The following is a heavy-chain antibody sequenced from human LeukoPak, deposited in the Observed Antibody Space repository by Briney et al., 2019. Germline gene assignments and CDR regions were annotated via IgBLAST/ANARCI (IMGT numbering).Heavy chain of an antibody. J-gene: IGHJ6*02. CDR1: GGSFSGYY. Sequence: SETLSLTCAVYGGSFSGYYWGWIRQPPGKGLEWIGSIYYSGSTYYNPSLKSRATISVDTSKNQFSLKLSSVTAADTAVYYCARHWALRGGGWYSYYYYTGRDVWAQGTTSTVS. CDR2: IYYSGST. D-gene: IGHD6-19*01. CDR3: ARHWALRGGGWYSYYYYTGRDV. V-gene: IGHV4-39*01.